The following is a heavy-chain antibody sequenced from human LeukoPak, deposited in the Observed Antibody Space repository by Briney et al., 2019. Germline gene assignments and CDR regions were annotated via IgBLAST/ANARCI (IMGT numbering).Heavy chain of an antibody. J-gene: IGHJ4*02. V-gene: IGHV3-7*01. Sequence: PGGSLRLSCAASGFTFSSYWMSWVRQAPGKGLEWVANIKQDGSEKYYVDSVEGRFTISRDNAKNSLYLQMNSLRAEDTAVYYCARDSVFLQPHFDYWGQGTLVTVSS. CDR2: IKQDGSEK. CDR1: GFTFSSYW. CDR3: ARDSVFLQPHFDY. D-gene: IGHD1-1*01.